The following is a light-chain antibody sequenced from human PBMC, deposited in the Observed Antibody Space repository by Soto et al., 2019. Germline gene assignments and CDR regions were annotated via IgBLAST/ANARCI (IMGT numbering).Light chain of an antibody. CDR2: HAS. J-gene: IGKJ1*01. CDR3: QHYNSYPWT. CDR1: QTINNW. Sequence: DIQMTQSPSTLSASIGDGVTITCRASQTINNWLAWYQQKPGKAPNLLIYHASNLETGVPSRFSGSAFGTEFTLTISSLQPDDFATYYCQHYNSYPWTFGQGTKV. V-gene: IGKV1-5*01.